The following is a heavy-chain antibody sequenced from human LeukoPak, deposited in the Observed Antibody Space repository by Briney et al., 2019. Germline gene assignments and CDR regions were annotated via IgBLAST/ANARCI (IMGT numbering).Heavy chain of an antibody. CDR1: GFTFSSYG. Sequence: GGSLRLSCAASGFTFSSYGMHWVRQAPGKGLVWVARIESDGSTTRYADSVKGRFTISRDNAKNTLYLQMNSLRTEDTAMYYCAREIDYFYYYMDVWGKGTTVTVSS. CDR3: AREIDYFYYYMDV. CDR2: IESDGSTT. V-gene: IGHV3-74*01. J-gene: IGHJ6*03.